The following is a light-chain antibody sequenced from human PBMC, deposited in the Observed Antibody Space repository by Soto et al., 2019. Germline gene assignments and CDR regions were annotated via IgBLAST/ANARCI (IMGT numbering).Light chain of an antibody. J-gene: IGKJ1*01. CDR1: QRVDSK. V-gene: IGKV3-15*01. Sequence: EIVMTQSPATLSVSPGERATLSCRASQRVDSKLAWYQQKPGQGPRLLIYGASSRATGIPARFSGSGFGTEFTLTISSLQSEDFAVYYCQHYSTWLWTFGQGTKVEIK. CDR2: GAS. CDR3: QHYSTWLWT.